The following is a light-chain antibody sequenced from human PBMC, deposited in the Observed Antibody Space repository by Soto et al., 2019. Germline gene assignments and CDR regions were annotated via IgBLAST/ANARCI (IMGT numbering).Light chain of an antibody. J-gene: IGKJ1*01. CDR3: QQYDSYSSGP. V-gene: IGKV1-6*01. CDR1: QGIRND. CDR2: AAS. Sequence: AIQMTQSPSSLSASVGDRVTITCRASQGIRNDLGWYQQKPGKAPKLLIYAASSLQSGVPSRFSGSGSGTDFTLTISSLQPEDFATYYCQQYDSYSSGPFGQGTKVDIK.